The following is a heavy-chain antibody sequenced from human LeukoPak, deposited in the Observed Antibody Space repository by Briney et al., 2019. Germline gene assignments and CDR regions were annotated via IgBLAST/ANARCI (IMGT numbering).Heavy chain of an antibody. CDR2: ISSSSTYT. Sequence: PGGSLRLSCAASGFSFSNFYMSWTRQAPGKGLEWVSYISSSSTYTNSADSVRGRFTISRDNAKNSLYLQMNSLRVEDTAVYYCARESDSSGYYDYWGQGTLVTVSS. D-gene: IGHD3-22*01. CDR1: GFSFSNFY. J-gene: IGHJ4*02. V-gene: IGHV3-11*06. CDR3: ARESDSSGYYDY.